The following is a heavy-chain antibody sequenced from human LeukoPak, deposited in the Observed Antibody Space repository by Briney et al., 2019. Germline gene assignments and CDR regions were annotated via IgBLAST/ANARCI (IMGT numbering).Heavy chain of an antibody. J-gene: IGHJ4*02. D-gene: IGHD3-10*01. CDR1: GFTLSSYG. CDR2: ISYDGSNK. V-gene: IGHV3-30*18. Sequence: GRSLRLSCAASGFTLSSYGMHWVRQAPGKGLEWVAVISYDGSNKYYADSVKGRFTISRDNSKNTLYLQMNSLRAEDTAVYYCAKDPGITSFDYWGQGTLVTVSS. CDR3: AKDPGITSFDY.